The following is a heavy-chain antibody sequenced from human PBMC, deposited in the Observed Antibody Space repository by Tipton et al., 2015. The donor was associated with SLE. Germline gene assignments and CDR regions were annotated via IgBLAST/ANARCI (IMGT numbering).Heavy chain of an antibody. Sequence: GLVKPSETLSLTCIVSGDSISSSSYYWGWIRQPPGKGLEWVGTVYYTGNTFYNPSLKSRVTISLDTSRNQFSLKLNSVTAADTGVYYCARGVRYYASGTYPYFYYFMDVWDKGTTVTVSS. CDR3: ARGVRYYASGTYPYFYYFMDV. D-gene: IGHD3-10*01. V-gene: IGHV4-39*07. CDR2: VYYTGNT. J-gene: IGHJ6*03. CDR1: GDSISSSSYY.